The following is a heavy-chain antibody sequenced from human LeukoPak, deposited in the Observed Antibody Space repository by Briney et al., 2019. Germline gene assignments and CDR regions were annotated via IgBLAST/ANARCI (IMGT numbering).Heavy chain of an antibody. V-gene: IGHV4-59*08. CDR3: ARRGDYYGMDV. J-gene: IGHJ6*02. CDR1: GGSISSYY. Sequence: SETLSLTCTVSGGSISSYYWSWIRQPPGKGLVWIGYIYYSGSTNYNPSLKSRVTISVDTSKNPFSLKLSCVSAADTAVDYCARRGDYYGMDVWGQGTTVTVSS. CDR2: IYYSGST.